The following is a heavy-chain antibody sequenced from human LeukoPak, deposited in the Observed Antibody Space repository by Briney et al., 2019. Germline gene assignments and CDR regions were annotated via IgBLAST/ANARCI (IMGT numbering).Heavy chain of an antibody. CDR3: AKGDITNPNTHPPPEDYYYGMDV. J-gene: IGHJ6*04. CDR2: ISGSGGSK. CDR1: GFTFSSYA. D-gene: IGHD2-15*01. V-gene: IGHV3-23*01. Sequence: PGGSLRLSCAASGFTFSSYAMSWVRQAPGKGLEWVSVISGSGGSKYYADSVKGRFTISRDNSKTTLYLQMNSLRAEDTAVYYRAKGDITNPNTHPPPEDYYYGMDVWGKGTTVTVSS.